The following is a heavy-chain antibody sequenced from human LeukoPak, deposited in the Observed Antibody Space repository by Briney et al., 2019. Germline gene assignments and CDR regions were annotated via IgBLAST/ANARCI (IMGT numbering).Heavy chain of an antibody. Sequence: ASVKVSCKASGYTFTGYYMHWVRQAPGQGLEWMGWISTYNGNTKNAQKLQGRVTMTTDTSTSTAYMELRTLRSDDTAVYYCARGTAEGVRIDYWGQGTLVTVSS. J-gene: IGHJ4*02. D-gene: IGHD3-10*01. CDR2: ISTYNGNT. CDR1: GYTFTGYY. CDR3: ARGTAEGVRIDY. V-gene: IGHV1-18*04.